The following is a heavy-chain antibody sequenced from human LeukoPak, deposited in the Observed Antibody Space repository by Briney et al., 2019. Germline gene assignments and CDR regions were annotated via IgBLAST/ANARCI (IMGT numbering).Heavy chain of an antibody. CDR1: GYTLTELS. CDR2: FDPEDGET. Sequence: GASVKVSCKASGYTLTELSMHWVRHGPGKGLEWRGGFDPEDGETIYAQKFQGRVTMTEDTSTDTAYMELSSLRSEDTAVYYCATVNGYCSGGSCPNWFDPWGQGTLVTVSS. V-gene: IGHV1-24*01. D-gene: IGHD2-15*01. J-gene: IGHJ5*02. CDR3: ATVNGYCSGGSCPNWFDP.